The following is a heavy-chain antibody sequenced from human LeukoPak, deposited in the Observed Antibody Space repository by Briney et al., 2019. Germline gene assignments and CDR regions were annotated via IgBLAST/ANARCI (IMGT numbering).Heavy chain of an antibody. CDR1: GFTFSTSG. Sequence: GGSLRLSCTGSGFTFSTSGMNWVRQAPGRGLDWISYISSSSDTIVYADSVKGRFTSSRDNAKNSLYLQMNSLRVEDTAVYYCGSPLGDSVFYWGQGTLVTVSS. V-gene: IGHV3-48*04. D-gene: IGHD4-17*01. J-gene: IGHJ4*02. CDR3: GSPLGDSVFY. CDR2: ISSSSDTI.